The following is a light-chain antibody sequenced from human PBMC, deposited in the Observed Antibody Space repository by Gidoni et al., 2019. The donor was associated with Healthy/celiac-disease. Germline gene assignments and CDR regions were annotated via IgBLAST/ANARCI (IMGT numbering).Light chain of an antibody. J-gene: IGKJ4*01. CDR1: QSISSY. CDR3: QQRYSTPALT. V-gene: IGKV1-39*01. CDR2: AAA. Sequence: DIQMTQSPSSLSASVGDRVTIPCRAGQSISSYLNWYQQKPGTAPKLLIYAAASLQSGVPSRFSGSGSGTDFTLTISSLQPDDFATYYCQQRYSTPALTFXGXTKVEIK.